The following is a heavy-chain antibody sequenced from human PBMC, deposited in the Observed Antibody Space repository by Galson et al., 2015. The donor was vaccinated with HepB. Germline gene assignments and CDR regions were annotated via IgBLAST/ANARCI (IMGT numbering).Heavy chain of an antibody. J-gene: IGHJ4*02. Sequence: SVKVSCKASGYVFNGYFLHWVRQAPGQGLEWMGWISLRNGDTNYARKFQGKVAMTRDTSINTVHMELSRLTSDDTAVYYCAGPGISAAGLPGPHWGQGTRVTVSS. V-gene: IGHV1-2*02. CDR3: AGPGISAAGLPGPH. D-gene: IGHD6-13*01. CDR1: GYVFNGYF. CDR2: ISLRNGDT.